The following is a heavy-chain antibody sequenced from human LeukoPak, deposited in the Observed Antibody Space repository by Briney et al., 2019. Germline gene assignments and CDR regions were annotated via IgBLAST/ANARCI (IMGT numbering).Heavy chain of an antibody. CDR1: GFTFSSFW. D-gene: IGHD2-2*01. CDR2: INQDGSEK. CDR3: ARDRLVVGTSGGFDS. V-gene: IGHV3-7*01. Sequence: GGSLRLSCAASGFTFSSFWMGWVRQAPGKGLEWVANINQDGSEKKYVDSVKGRFTISRDNAKNSLYLQMNSLRAEDTAVYYCARDRLVVGTSGGFDSWGQGTLVTVSS. J-gene: IGHJ4*02.